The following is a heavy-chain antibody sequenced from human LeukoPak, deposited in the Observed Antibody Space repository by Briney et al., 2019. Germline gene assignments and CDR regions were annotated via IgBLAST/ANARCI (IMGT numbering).Heavy chain of an antibody. V-gene: IGHV3-30-3*01. Sequence: GGSVTLSCAASGFTFSSYAMHWVRQAPGKGVVWVAVISYDGSNKYYAYSVKGRFTISRDNSKNTLYLQMNSLRAEDTAVYYCARAEYGDYGWTYYFDYWGQGTLVTVSS. CDR2: ISYDGSNK. D-gene: IGHD4-17*01. CDR1: GFTFSSYA. CDR3: ARAEYGDYGWTYYFDY. J-gene: IGHJ4*02.